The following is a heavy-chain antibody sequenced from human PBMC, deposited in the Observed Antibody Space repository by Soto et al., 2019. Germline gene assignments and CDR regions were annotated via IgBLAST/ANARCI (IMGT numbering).Heavy chain of an antibody. Sequence: PGGSLRLACAASGVTFSPYEMNWVRQAPGKGLEWVSSVSSSSQSISYAESVKGRFTISRDNAKNLLHLQMNSLRDEDKAVYYCVREPPLVPDFAASSFFAPWGPGTVVTVSP. J-gene: IGHJ5*02. CDR2: VSSSSQSI. D-gene: IGHD2-15*01. V-gene: IGHV3-21*06. CDR1: GVTFSPYE. CDR3: VREPPLVPDFAASSFFAP.